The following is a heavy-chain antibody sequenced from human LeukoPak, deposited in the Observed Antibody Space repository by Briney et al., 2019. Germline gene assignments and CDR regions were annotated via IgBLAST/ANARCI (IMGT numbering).Heavy chain of an antibody. V-gene: IGHV3-7*01. CDR2: IKQDGSEK. CDR3: ARGHYYGLDV. CDR1: GFTFSGYW. J-gene: IGHJ6*04. Sequence: GGSLRLSCAASGFTFSGYWMSWVRQAPGKGLEWVANIKQDGSEKYYVDSVKGRFTISRDNAKNSLYLQMNSLRAEDTAVYYCARGHYYGLDVWGKGTTVTISS.